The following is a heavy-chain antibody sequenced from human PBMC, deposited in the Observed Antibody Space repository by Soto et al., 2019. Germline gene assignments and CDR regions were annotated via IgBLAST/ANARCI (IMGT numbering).Heavy chain of an antibody. CDR3: ARDRYYYDSSGYYDYYGMDV. D-gene: IGHD3-22*01. Sequence: PGGSLRLSCAASGFTFSSYEMNWVRQAPGKGLEWVSYISSSGSTIYYADSVKGRFTISRDNAKNSLYLPMNSLRAEDTAVYYCARDRYYYDSSGYYDYYGMDVWGQGTTVTVSS. CDR1: GFTFSSYE. V-gene: IGHV3-48*03. CDR2: ISSSGSTI. J-gene: IGHJ6*02.